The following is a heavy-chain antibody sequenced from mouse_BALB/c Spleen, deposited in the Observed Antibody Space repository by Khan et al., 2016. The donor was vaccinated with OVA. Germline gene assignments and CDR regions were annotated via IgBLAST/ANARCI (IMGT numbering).Heavy chain of an antibody. CDR3: TRGGYGSPFAY. CDR1: GYTFTSFY. J-gene: IGHJ3*01. Sequence: QVQLTESGAELVKPGASVKLSCKASGYTFTSFYMYWVKQRPGQGLEWIGEINPNNGGTNVNEKFKSKATLTVDKSSSTAYRELSSLTSKDSAVYYCTRGGYGSPFAYWGQGTLVTVSA. CDR2: INPNNGGT. V-gene: IGHV1S81*02. D-gene: IGHD1-1*01.